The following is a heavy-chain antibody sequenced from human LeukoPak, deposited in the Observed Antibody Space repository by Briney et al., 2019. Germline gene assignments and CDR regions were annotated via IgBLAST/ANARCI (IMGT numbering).Heavy chain of an antibody. CDR3: ARGDYYYDSSGYRKSGYYMDV. D-gene: IGHD3-22*01. Sequence: SETLSLTCTVSGGSISSHYWSWIRQPPGKGLEWIGYIYYSGSTNYSPSLKSRVTISVDTSKNQFSLKLSSVTAADTAVYYCARGDYYYDSSGYRKSGYYMDVWGKGTTVTVSS. J-gene: IGHJ6*03. CDR1: GGSISSHY. V-gene: IGHV4-59*11. CDR2: IYYSGST.